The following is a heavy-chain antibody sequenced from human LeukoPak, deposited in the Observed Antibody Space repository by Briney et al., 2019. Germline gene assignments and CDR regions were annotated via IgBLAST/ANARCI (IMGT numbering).Heavy chain of an antibody. D-gene: IGHD3-22*01. CDR2: IYYSGGT. V-gene: IGHV4-39*01. Sequence: SETLSLTCTVSGGSISSSSYYWGWIRQPPGKGLEWIGSIYYSGGTYYNPSLKSRVTISVDTSKNQFSLKLSSVTAADTAVYYCARLAGTYYYDSSGYPDAFDIWGQGTMVTVSS. CDR3: ARLAGTYYYDSSGYPDAFDI. J-gene: IGHJ3*02. CDR1: GGSISSSSYY.